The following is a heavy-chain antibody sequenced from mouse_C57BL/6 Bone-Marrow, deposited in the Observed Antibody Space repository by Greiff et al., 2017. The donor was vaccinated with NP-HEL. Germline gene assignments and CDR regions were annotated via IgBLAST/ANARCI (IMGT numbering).Heavy chain of an antibody. J-gene: IGHJ1*03. CDR1: GYAFSSSW. V-gene: IGHV1-82*01. D-gene: IGHD2-1*01. CDR2: IYPGDGDT. Sequence: VQLQQSGPELVKPGASVKISCKASGYAFSSSWMNWVKQRPGKGLEWIGRIYPGDGDTNYNGKFKGKATLTADKSSSTAYMQLSSLTSEDSAVYFCARRGALYGNYGYFDVWGTGTTVTVSS. CDR3: ARRGALYGNYGYFDV.